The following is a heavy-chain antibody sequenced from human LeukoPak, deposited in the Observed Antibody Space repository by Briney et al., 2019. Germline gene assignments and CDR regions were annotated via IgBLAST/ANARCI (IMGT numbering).Heavy chain of an antibody. J-gene: IGHJ4*02. CDR2: IYYSGST. D-gene: IGHD3-10*01. CDR1: GGSISSYY. V-gene: IGHV4-59*12. CDR3: AREGTMVRGVIMGPSPY. Sequence: SETLSLTCTVSGGSISSYYWSWIRQPPGKGLEWIGYIYYSGSTYYNPSLKSRVTISVDTSKNQFSLKLSSVTAADTAVYYCAREGTMVRGVIMGPSPYWGQGTLVTVSS.